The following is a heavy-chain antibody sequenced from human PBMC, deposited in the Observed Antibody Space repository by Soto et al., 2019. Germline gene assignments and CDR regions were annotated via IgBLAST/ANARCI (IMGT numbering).Heavy chain of an antibody. V-gene: IGHV4-30-4*01. CDR1: GGSISSGDYY. J-gene: IGHJ6*02. CDR2: IYYSGST. Sequence: QVQLQESGPGLVKPSQTLSLTCTVSGGSISSGDYYWSWIRQPPGKGLEWIGYIYYSGSTYYNQSLKSRVTISVDTYKNQFSLKLSSVTAADTAVYYCAIVPLIDYYYGMDVWGQGTTVTVSS. CDR3: AIVPLIDYYYGMDV. D-gene: IGHD2-21*01.